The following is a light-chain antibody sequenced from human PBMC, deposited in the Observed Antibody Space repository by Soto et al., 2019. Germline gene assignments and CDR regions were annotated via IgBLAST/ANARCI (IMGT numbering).Light chain of an antibody. J-gene: IGLJ1*01. Sequence: QSALTQPASVSGSPGQSITISCTGTSSDVGGYDYVSWYQQHPGKAPKLMIYDVTNRPSEVSNRCSGSKSGNTASLTISGLQAEDEADYYCISYASINTYVFGTGTKLTVL. CDR2: DVT. V-gene: IGLV2-14*01. CDR3: ISYASINTYV. CDR1: SSDVGGYDY.